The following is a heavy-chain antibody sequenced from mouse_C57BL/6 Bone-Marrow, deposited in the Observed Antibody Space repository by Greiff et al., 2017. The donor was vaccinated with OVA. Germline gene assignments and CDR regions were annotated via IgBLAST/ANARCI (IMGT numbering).Heavy chain of an antibody. Sequence: VQLQQSGAELVRPGASVKLSCTAFGFNIKDYYMQWVKQRPEQGVEWIGRIDPEDGDTEYAPKFQGKATMTADTSSITAYLKLSSLTSEDTPVYYCTTFWLLLDYWSQGTTLTVSS. CDR2: IDPEDGDT. CDR1: GFNIKDYY. J-gene: IGHJ2*01. CDR3: TTFWLLLDY. D-gene: IGHD2-3*01. V-gene: IGHV14-1*01.